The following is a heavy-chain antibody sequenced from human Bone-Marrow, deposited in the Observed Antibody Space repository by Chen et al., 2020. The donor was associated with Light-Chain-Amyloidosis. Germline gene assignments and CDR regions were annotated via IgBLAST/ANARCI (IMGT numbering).Heavy chain of an antibody. CDR3: ARRRDGYHFDY. V-gene: IGHV5-51*01. J-gene: IGHJ4*02. CDR2: IYPDDADA. CDR1: GYTFPNYW. Sequence: EVQLEQSGPEVKKPGESLKISCKGSGYTFPNYWIGWVRQMPGKGLEWMGVIYPDDADARYSPSFEGQVTISADKSSATAYLQWRSLKASDTAMYYWARRRDGYHFDYWGQGTLVTVSS. D-gene: IGHD5-12*01.